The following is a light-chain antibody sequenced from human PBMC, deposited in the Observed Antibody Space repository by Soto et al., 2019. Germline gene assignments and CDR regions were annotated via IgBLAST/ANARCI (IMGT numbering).Light chain of an antibody. CDR2: AAS. Sequence: DIQMTQSPSSLSASVGDRVTITCRASQSISSYLNWYQQKPGQAPKLLIYAASSLQSGVPSRFSGSGAGTDFTRTISSLQPEDFATYYCQQSYSTPPYTVGQGTKLEIK. J-gene: IGKJ2*01. V-gene: IGKV1-39*01. CDR1: QSISSY. CDR3: QQSYSTPPYT.